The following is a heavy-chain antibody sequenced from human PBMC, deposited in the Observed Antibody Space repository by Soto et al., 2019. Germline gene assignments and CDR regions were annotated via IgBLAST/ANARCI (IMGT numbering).Heavy chain of an antibody. J-gene: IGHJ6*02. CDR3: ARESGYCSGGIVCYYGMDV. Sequence: QVQLVQSGAEVKKPGSSVKVSCKASGGTFSSYAISWVRQAPGQGLEWMGGIIPIFGTANYAQKFQGRVTITADESTSTAYMELSSLRSEDTAVYYCARESGYCSGGIVCYYGMDVWGQGTTVTVSS. CDR2: IIPIFGTA. CDR1: GGTFSSYA. D-gene: IGHD2-15*01. V-gene: IGHV1-69*01.